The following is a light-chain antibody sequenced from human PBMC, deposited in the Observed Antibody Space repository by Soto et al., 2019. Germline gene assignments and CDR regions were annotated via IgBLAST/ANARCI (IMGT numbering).Light chain of an antibody. CDR2: AAS. CDR1: QIISTY. Sequence: DVQMTQSPSSLSASIGDRVTITCRSSQIISTYLNWYQQKPGESPKLLISAASTLRSGVPSRFSGSGSGTEFTLTISYLQPEDFATYYCQQSFTTPPYTFGRGTKLEL. V-gene: IGKV1-39*01. J-gene: IGKJ2*01. CDR3: QQSFTTPPYT.